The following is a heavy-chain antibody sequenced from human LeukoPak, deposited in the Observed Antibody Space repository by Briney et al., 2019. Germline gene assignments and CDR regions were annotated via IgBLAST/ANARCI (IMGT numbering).Heavy chain of an antibody. CDR1: GYSFTSYW. CDR3: VRHGGHSTGWYFKPVDY. CDR2: IYPGDSDT. Sequence: GESLKISCKGSGYSFTSYWIGWVRQMPGKGLEWMGIIYPGDSDTRYNPSFQGQVTISADKSISTAYLQWTSLQASDTAMYYCVRHGGHSTGWYFKPVDYWGQGNLVTVSS. V-gene: IGHV5-51*01. J-gene: IGHJ4*02. D-gene: IGHD6-19*01.